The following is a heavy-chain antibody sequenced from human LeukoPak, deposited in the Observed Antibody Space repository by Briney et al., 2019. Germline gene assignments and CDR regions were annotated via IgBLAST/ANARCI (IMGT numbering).Heavy chain of an antibody. D-gene: IGHD4-23*01. V-gene: IGHV1-69*13. CDR3: AGDYGGNLPFDY. Sequence: GASVKVSCKASGGTFSSYAISWVRQAPGQGLEWMGGIIPIFGTANYAQKFQGRVTITADESTSTAHMELSSLRSEDTAVYYCAGDYGGNLPFDYWGQGTLVTVSS. CDR2: IIPIFGTA. CDR1: GGTFSSYA. J-gene: IGHJ4*02.